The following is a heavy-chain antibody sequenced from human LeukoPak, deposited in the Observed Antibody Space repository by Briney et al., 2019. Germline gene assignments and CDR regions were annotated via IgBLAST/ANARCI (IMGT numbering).Heavy chain of an antibody. Sequence: GGSLRLSCAASGFTFSSYGMHWVRQAPGKGLEWVAVISYDGSNKYYADSVKGRFTISRDNSKNTLYLQMNSLRAEDTAVYYCARMRYSSGDDYWGQGTLVTVSS. CDR2: ISYDGSNK. CDR1: GFTFSSYG. CDR3: ARMRYSSGDDY. J-gene: IGHJ4*02. D-gene: IGHD6-19*01. V-gene: IGHV3-30*03.